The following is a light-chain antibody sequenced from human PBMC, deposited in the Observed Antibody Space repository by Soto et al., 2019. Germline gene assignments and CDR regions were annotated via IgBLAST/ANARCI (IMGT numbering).Light chain of an antibody. Sequence: EVVMTQSPATLSVSPGERATLSCRASQSVSSNLAWYQQKPGLPPRLLIYGASTRATDIPARFSGSRSGTEFTLTITSLQSEDFAVYYCQQYNNWPPYTFGQGTKLEIK. CDR2: GAS. CDR3: QQYNNWPPYT. J-gene: IGKJ2*01. CDR1: QSVSSN. V-gene: IGKV3-15*01.